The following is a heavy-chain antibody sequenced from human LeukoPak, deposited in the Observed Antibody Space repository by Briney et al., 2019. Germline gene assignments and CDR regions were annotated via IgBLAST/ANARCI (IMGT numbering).Heavy chain of an antibody. V-gene: IGHV4-4*09. CDR1: VGSISGHY. J-gene: IGHJ6*03. CDR2: IHSSGNP. CDR3: ARPTATPAGDYSYYYIHV. Sequence: SQTLSLTCTVSVGSISGHYCHWIPRPPAKGLEWIGFIHSSGNPNYNPPLRSLVTLSVDTSKNQLSIQLTSVTAADTAVYYWARPTATPAGDYSYYYIHVWGKGATVTVSS. D-gene: IGHD2-21*01.